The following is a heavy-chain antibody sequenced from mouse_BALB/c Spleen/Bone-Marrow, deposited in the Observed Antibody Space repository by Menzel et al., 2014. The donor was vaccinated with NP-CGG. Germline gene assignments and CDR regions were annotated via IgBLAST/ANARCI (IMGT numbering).Heavy chain of an antibody. CDR1: GYTFTDYN. D-gene: IGHD2-14*01. CDR3: ARGGDRYDDWFAY. CDR2: IYPCNGGT. V-gene: IGHV1S29*02. Sequence: VQLQQPGPELVKPGASVKISCKASGYTFTDYNMHWVKQSHGKSLEWIGYIYPCNGGTGYNQKFKSKATLTVDNSSSTAYMELRSLTSEDSAVYYCARGGDRYDDWFAYWGQGTLVTVSA. J-gene: IGHJ3*01.